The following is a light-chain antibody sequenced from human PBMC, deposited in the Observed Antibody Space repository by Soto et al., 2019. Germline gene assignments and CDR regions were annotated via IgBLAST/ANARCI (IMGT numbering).Light chain of an antibody. J-gene: IGKJ1*01. V-gene: IGKV1-39*01. CDR1: QSISSY. CDR3: QQSYSTPRT. Sequence: DIQMTQSPSSLSASVGDRVTITCRASQSISSYFNWYQQKPGKAPKLLIYAASSLQSGVPSRFRGSGSGTDFTPTIRSLQPEDFATYYCQQSYSTPRTFGQGTKVELK. CDR2: AAS.